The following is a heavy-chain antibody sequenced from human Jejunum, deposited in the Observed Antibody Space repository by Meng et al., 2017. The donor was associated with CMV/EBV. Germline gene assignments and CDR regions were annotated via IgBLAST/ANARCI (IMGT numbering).Heavy chain of an antibody. CDR1: GFTFSANV. J-gene: IGHJ4*02. D-gene: IGHD1-20*01. V-gene: IGHV3-30-3*01. CDR2: NSYDGSSK. Sequence: AASGFTFSANVLHWVRQAPGRGLEWVATNSYDGSSKYYADFVKGRFSISRDNSKNTMFLQMDSLRLDDTAVYYCARGLTGAATAYWGQGTRVTVSS. CDR3: ARGLTGAATAY.